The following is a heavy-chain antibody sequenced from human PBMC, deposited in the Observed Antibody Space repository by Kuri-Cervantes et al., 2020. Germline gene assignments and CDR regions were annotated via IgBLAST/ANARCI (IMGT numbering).Heavy chain of an antibody. Sequence: LSLTCTVSGGSISSGGYYWSWIRQHPGKGLEWIGYIYYSGSTYYNPSLKSRVTISVDTSKNQFSLKLSSVTAADTAVYYCARAARSSGTYYNWFDPWGQGTLVTVSS. CDR1: GGSISSGGYY. CDR2: IYYSGST. V-gene: IGHV4-31*03. J-gene: IGHJ5*02. D-gene: IGHD3-22*01. CDR3: ARAARSSGTYYNWFDP.